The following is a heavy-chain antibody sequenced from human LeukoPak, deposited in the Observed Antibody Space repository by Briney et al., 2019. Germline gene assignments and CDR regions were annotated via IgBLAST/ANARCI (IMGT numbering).Heavy chain of an antibody. V-gene: IGHV4-34*01. Sequence: SETLSLTCAVYGGSFSGYYWSWIRQPPGKGLEWIGEINHSGRTNYNPSLKSRVTISVDTSKNHFSLKLSSVTAADTAMYFCARGRAVAGTVANWFDPWGQGTLVTVSS. J-gene: IGHJ5*02. D-gene: IGHD6-19*01. CDR1: GGSFSGYY. CDR3: ARGRAVAGTVANWFDP. CDR2: INHSGRT.